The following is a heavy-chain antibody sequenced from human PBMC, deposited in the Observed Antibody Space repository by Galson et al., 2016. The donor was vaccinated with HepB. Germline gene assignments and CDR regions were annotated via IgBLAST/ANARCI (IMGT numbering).Heavy chain of an antibody. CDR3: ATTGLGKHPYLSDDY. J-gene: IGHJ4*02. Sequence: SVKVSCKASGLSFSSYGITWVRQAPGGGLEWMGWISGHNGNTNYALKAQDRITITTETSTATSYLELRGLRSNDTALYYCATTGLGKHPYLSDDYWGQGTLVTVSS. CDR1: GLSFSSYG. V-gene: IGHV1-18*04. CDR2: ISGHNGNT. D-gene: IGHD1-14*01.